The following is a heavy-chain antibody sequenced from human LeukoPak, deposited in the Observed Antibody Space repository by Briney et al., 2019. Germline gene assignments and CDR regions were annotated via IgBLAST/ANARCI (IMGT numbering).Heavy chain of an antibody. CDR2: ISSSSSTI. J-gene: IGHJ3*01. Sequence: GGSLRLSCAASGFTFSSYSMNWVRQAPGKGLEWVSYISSSSSTIYYADSVKGRFTISRDNAKNSLYLQMNSLRAEDTAVYYCAKGAEGGHDAYDVWGQGTMVTVSS. CDR3: AKGAEGGHDAYDV. V-gene: IGHV3-48*04. CDR1: GFTFSSYS.